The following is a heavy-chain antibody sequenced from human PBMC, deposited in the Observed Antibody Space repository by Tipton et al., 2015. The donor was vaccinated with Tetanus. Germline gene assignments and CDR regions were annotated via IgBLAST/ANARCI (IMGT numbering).Heavy chain of an antibody. CDR2: IYYSGST. D-gene: IGHD3-10*01. CDR1: GASISGSPYF. V-gene: IGHV4-31*03. CDR3: ARDRGVRGGYYYYHGMDV. Sequence: TLSLTCTVSGASISGSPYFWNWIRQQPGKGPEWIGYIYYSGSTYYNPSLESRITMSVDTSKNQSSLKLSSVTAADTAVYYCARDRGVRGGYYYYHGMDVWGQGTTVTVSS. J-gene: IGHJ6*02.